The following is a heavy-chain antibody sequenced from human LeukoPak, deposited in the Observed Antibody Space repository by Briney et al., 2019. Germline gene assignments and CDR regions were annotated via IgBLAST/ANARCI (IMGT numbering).Heavy chain of an antibody. D-gene: IGHD1-26*01. J-gene: IGHJ4*02. Sequence: QTGGSLRLSCAASEFTISSYAISWVRQAPGKGLEWVSAISGSGGSTYYADSVKGRFTSSRDNSKNTLYLQMNSLRAEDTAVYYCAKDRGSGSYFDYWGQGTLVTVSS. V-gene: IGHV3-23*01. CDR3: AKDRGSGSYFDY. CDR1: EFTISSYA. CDR2: ISGSGGST.